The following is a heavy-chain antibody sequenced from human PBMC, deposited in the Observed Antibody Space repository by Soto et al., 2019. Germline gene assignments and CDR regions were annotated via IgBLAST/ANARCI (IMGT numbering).Heavy chain of an antibody. Sequence: SVKVSCKASGGTFSSYTISWVRQAPGQGLEWMGRIIPILGIANYAQKFQGRVTITADKSTSTAYMELSSLRAEDTAVYYCARAGYDSRGYEIPDYYDYGMDVWGQGTTVTVSS. D-gene: IGHD3-22*01. V-gene: IGHV1-69*02. CDR3: ARAGYDSRGYEIPDYYDYGMDV. CDR1: GGTFSSYT. J-gene: IGHJ6*02. CDR2: IIPILGIA.